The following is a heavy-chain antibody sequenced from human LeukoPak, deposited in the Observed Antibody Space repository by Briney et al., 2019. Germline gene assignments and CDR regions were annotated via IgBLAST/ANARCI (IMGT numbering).Heavy chain of an antibody. Sequence: SVTLSLTCTVSGGSISTHYWSWIRQPAGKGLEWIGRISTTGSTNYNPSLKSRVTMPIDTSKNQFSLKLSSVTATDTAVYYCAREVEMATQFDYWGQGTLVTVSS. J-gene: IGHJ4*02. CDR3: AREVEMATQFDY. D-gene: IGHD5-24*01. V-gene: IGHV4-4*07. CDR1: GGSISTHY. CDR2: ISTTGST.